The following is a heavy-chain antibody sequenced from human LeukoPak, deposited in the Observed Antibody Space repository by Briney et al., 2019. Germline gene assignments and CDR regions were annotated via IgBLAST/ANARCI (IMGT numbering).Heavy chain of an antibody. V-gene: IGHV3-30*01. D-gene: IGHD4-11*01. CDR2: ISYDGSNK. Sequence: GGSLRLSCAASGFTFSSYAMHWVRQAPGKGLEWVAVISYDGSNKYYADSAKGRFTISRDNSKNTLYLQMNSLRAEDTAVYYCARAAEPYSNYVGNWFDPWGQGTLVTVSS. CDR3: ARAAEPYSNYVGNWFDP. CDR1: GFTFSSYA. J-gene: IGHJ5*02.